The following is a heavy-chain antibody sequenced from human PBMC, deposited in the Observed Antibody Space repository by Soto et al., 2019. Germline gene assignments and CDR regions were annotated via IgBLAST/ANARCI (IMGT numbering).Heavy chain of an antibody. D-gene: IGHD6-13*01. V-gene: IGHV3-64*01. CDR2: ISSNGGST. J-gene: IGHJ4*02. Sequence: PGGSLRLSCAASGFTFSNYAMQWVRQAPGKGLEYVSGISSNGGSTYYANSVKVRFTISRDNSKNTLYLQMNSLRAEDTAVYYCAKDYRAYSSWYHGLDYWGQGTLVTVSS. CDR1: GFTFSNYA. CDR3: AKDYRAYSSWYHGLDY.